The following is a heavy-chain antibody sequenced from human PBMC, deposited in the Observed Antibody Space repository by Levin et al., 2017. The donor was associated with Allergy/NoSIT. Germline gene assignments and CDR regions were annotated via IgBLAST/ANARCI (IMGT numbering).Heavy chain of an antibody. CDR3: AKDKTITAAGSDLYFHY. D-gene: IGHD6-13*01. J-gene: IGHJ1*01. V-gene: IGHV3-23*01. CDR2: ISGSGGGT. Sequence: RSGGSLRLSCAASGFTFSSYAMSWVRQAPGKGLEWVSVISGSGGGTYYADSVKGRFIISRDNSKNTLYLQMNSLRAEDTAEYFCAKDKTITAAGSDLYFHYWGQGTLVTVSS. CDR1: GFTFSSYA.